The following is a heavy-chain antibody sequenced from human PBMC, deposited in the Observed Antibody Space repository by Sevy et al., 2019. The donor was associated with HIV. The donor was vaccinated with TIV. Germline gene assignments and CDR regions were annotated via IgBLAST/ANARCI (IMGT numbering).Heavy chain of an antibody. Sequence: GGSLRLSCAASGFTFSSYGMHWVRQAPVKGLEWVAVLSYDGSNKDYADSVKGRFTISRDNSKNTLSLQMNSLRAEDTAVYYCAKDHYYGSGSLKGAFDYWGQGTLVTVSS. CDR2: LSYDGSNK. CDR1: GFTFSSYG. V-gene: IGHV3-30*18. D-gene: IGHD3-10*01. CDR3: AKDHYYGSGSLKGAFDY. J-gene: IGHJ4*02.